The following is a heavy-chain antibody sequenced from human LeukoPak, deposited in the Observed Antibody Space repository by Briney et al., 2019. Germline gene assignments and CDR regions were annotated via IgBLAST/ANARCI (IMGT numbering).Heavy chain of an antibody. J-gene: IGHJ3*02. CDR2: MYSSGNT. CDR3: ARVVGDYVWGSYRPLKAFDI. Sequence: SETLSLTCIVSGGSMRTSNYYWGWIRQPPGKGLEWIGNMYSSGNTYYNPSLKSRVTISVDTSKNQFSLKLSSVTAADTAVYYWARVVGDYVWGSYRPLKAFDIGGQETMVSVFS. D-gene: IGHD3-16*02. V-gene: IGHV4-39*07. CDR1: GGSMRTSNYY.